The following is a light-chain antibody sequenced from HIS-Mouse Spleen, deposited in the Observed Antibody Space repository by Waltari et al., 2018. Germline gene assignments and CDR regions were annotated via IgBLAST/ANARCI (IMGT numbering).Light chain of an antibody. V-gene: IGLV2-14*03. Sequence: QSALTQPASVSGSPGQSITISCTGTSSDVGGYNYVSWYQQHPGKAPKLMIYDVSNRPSGVSNRFSGSKSANTASLTISGLQAEDEADYYCQSYDSSLSGYNYVFGTGTKVTVL. CDR2: DVS. J-gene: IGLJ1*01. CDR3: QSYDSSLSGYNYV. CDR1: SSDVGGYNY.